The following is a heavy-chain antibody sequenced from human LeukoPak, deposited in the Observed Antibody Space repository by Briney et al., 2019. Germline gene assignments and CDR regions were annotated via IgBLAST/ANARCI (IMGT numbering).Heavy chain of an antibody. V-gene: IGHV3-9*01. CDR1: GFTFSSYW. D-gene: IGHD6-19*01. Sequence: PGGSLRLSCAASGFTFSSYWMSWVRQPPGKGLEWVSGISWNSGSIDYADSVKGRFTISRDNAKNSLYLQMNGLRVEDTAFYYCAKDNRRHYTSGPNPDSLHWGQGALVTVSS. CDR3: AKDNRRHYTSGPNPDSLH. J-gene: IGHJ4*02. CDR2: ISWNSGSI.